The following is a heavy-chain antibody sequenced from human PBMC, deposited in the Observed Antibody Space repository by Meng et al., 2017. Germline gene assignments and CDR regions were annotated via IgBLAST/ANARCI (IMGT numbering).Heavy chain of an antibody. CDR1: GFIFSNYE. V-gene: IGHV3-30*16. Sequence: QGQVVESGGDVVPPGRSLTLSCAASGFIFSNYEMHWVRQAPGKGLEWVACITKDGSRKYYLGSVRGRFTISRDNSKNTLYLEMNSLRSEDTALYYCARDFDYWGQGTLVTVFS. CDR3: ARDFDY. J-gene: IGHJ4*02. CDR2: ITKDGSRK.